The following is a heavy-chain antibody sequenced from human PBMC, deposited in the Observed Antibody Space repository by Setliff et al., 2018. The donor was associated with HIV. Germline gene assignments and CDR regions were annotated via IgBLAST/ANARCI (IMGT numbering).Heavy chain of an antibody. V-gene: IGHV4-59*01. D-gene: IGHD3-3*01. CDR2: IYYSGST. CDR1: GGSIGGYY. CDR3: ARATYTTLFGVLMGGGLQY. Sequence: PSETLSLTCTVSGGSIGGYYWNWVRQPPGKGLEWMGYIYYSGSTDYNPALKRRVTISLDTSKNQFSLKLTSVTAADTAVYYCARATYTTLFGVLMGGGLQYWGPGTLVTVSS. J-gene: IGHJ4*02.